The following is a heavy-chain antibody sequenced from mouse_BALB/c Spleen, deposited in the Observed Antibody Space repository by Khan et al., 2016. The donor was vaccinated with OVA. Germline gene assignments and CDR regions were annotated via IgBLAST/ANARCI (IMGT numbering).Heavy chain of an antibody. V-gene: IGHV1-7*01. Sequence: QIQLVQSGAELAKPGASVKMSCKASGYTFINYWILWVKQRPGQGLEWIGYINPSTGYTEYNQNFKDKATLTADKSPRTAYMQLSSLTSEDSAVYYCARRGLRWDFDYWGQGTTLTVSS. CDR2: INPSTGYT. J-gene: IGHJ2*01. D-gene: IGHD1-1*01. CDR3: ARRGLRWDFDY. CDR1: GYTFINYW.